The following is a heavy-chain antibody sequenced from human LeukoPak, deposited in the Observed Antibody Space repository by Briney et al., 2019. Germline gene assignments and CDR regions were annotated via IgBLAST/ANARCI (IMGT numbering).Heavy chain of an antibody. D-gene: IGHD3-10*01. Sequence: PGGSLRLSCAASGLTFSSYGMHWVRQAPGKGLEWVAIILNDGNNKYDADSVKGRFTISRDNSKNTVYLQMNSLRAEDTAVYYCAKEITLLRGIIGPANQWGQGNLVTVSS. J-gene: IGHJ4*02. CDR2: ILNDGNNK. CDR3: AKEITLLRGIIGPANQ. CDR1: GLTFSSYG. V-gene: IGHV3-30*02.